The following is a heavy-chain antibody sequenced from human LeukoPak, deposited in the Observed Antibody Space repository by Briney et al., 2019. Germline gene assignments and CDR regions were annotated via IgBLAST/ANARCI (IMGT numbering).Heavy chain of an antibody. Sequence: GGSLRLSCAASGLRFGIFWMTWIRQAPGKGLEWVGHIKEDGSQTNYIDSVTGRFTISRDNSKDSLYLQMNSLRAEDTAVYFCARDVGWFHFDSWGQGILVTVSS. J-gene: IGHJ4*02. CDR1: GLRFGIFW. CDR3: ARDVGWFHFDS. CDR2: IKEDGSQT. V-gene: IGHV3-7*01. D-gene: IGHD2-15*01.